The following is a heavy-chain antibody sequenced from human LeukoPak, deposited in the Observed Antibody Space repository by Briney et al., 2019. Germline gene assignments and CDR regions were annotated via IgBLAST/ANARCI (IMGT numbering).Heavy chain of an antibody. J-gene: IGHJ4*02. CDR2: ISGSGAST. CDR1: GFTFSSYA. Sequence: GGSLRLSCAASGFTFSSYAMSWVRQAPGKGLEWVSSISGSGASTYYADSVKGRFTISRDNSKNTLYLQMSSLRAEDTAVYYCAKDPGGHGDYRNPRNYWGQGTLVTVSP. V-gene: IGHV3-23*01. CDR3: AKDPGGHGDYRNPRNY. D-gene: IGHD4-17*01.